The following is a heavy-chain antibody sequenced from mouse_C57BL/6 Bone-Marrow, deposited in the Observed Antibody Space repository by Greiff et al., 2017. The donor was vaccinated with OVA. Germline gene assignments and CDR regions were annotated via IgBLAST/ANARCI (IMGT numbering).Heavy chain of an antibody. CDR1: GYAFSSSW. J-gene: IGHJ1*03. D-gene: IGHD1-1*01. CDR2: IYPGDGDT. Sequence: QVQLKESGPELVKPGASVKISCKASGYAFSSSWMNWVKQRPGKGLEWIGRIYPGDGDTNYNGKFKGKATLTADKSSSTAYMQLSSLTSEDSAVYFCARKFYYYGNHWYFDVWGTGTTVTVSS. CDR3: ARKFYYYGNHWYFDV. V-gene: IGHV1-82*01.